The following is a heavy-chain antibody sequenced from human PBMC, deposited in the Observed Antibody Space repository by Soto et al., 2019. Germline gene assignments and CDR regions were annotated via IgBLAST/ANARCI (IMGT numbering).Heavy chain of an antibody. CDR1: GYTFTSYG. V-gene: IGHV1-18*01. CDR3: AKNGQPAYYDDGMDV. CDR2: ISGYNGDT. D-gene: IGHD2-8*01. J-gene: IGHJ6*02. Sequence: QGQLVQSGAEVKKPGASVKVSCKASGYTFTSYGISWARQAPGQGLEWMGWISGYNGDTKYAQKFQGRVTMTVDTSTTTAYMELRGLTSDDRAVYYCAKNGQPAYYDDGMDVWGQGTTVTVSS.